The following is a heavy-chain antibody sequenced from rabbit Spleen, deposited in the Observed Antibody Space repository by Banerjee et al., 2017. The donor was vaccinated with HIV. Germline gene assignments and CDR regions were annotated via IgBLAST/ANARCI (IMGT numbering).Heavy chain of an antibody. V-gene: IGHV1S40*01. CDR1: GFSFSSSYW. Sequence: QSLEESGGDLVKPGASLTLTCTASGFSFSSSYWICWVRQAPGKGLEWIACIDPGSSGNTYYAKWAKGRFTISKTSSTTVTLQMTSLTAADTATYFCARLYTYGYAGFGYATLDYFNLWGQGTLVTVS. D-gene: IGHD6-1*01. CDR2: IDPGSSGNT. CDR3: ARLYTYGYAGFGYATLDYFNL. J-gene: IGHJ4*01.